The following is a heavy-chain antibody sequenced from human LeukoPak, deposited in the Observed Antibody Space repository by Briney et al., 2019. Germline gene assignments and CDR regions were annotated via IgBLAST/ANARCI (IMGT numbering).Heavy chain of an antibody. D-gene: IGHD5-18*01. CDR3: ARGRDLDTAMVPADY. Sequence: ASVKVSCKASGYTFTSYDINWVRQATGQGLEWMGWMNPNSGNTGYAQKFQGRVTMTRNTAISTAYIELSSLRSEDTAVYYCARGRDLDTAMVPADYWGQGTLVTVSS. CDR2: MNPNSGNT. J-gene: IGHJ4*02. V-gene: IGHV1-8*01. CDR1: GYTFTSYD.